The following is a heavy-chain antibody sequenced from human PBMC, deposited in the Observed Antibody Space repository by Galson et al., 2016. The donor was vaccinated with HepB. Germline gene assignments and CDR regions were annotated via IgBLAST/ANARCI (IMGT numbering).Heavy chain of an antibody. D-gene: IGHD5-18*01. CDR2: ISSSSSYI. J-gene: IGHJ4*02. V-gene: IGHV3-21*01. Sequence: LRLSCAASGFTFSSYSMNWVRQAPGKGLEWVSSISSSSSYIYYADSVKGRFTISRDNAKNSLYLQVNSLRAEDTAVYYCASGYSYGYFYYWGQGTLVTVSS. CDR3: ASGYSYGYFYY. CDR1: GFTFSSYS.